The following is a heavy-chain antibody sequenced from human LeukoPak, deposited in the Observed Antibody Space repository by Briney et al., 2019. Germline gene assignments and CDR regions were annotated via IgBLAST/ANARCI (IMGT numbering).Heavy chain of an antibody. V-gene: IGHV4-59*01. D-gene: IGHD5-18*01. Sequence: PSETLSLTCTVSGGSISSYYWSWIRQPPGKGLEWVGYIYYSGSTNYNPSLKSRVTISVDTSKNRFSLKLSSVTAADTAVYYCARDKRYSYGFGNFDPWGQGTLVTVSS. CDR3: ARDKRYSYGFGNFDP. J-gene: IGHJ5*02. CDR2: IYYSGST. CDR1: GGSISSYY.